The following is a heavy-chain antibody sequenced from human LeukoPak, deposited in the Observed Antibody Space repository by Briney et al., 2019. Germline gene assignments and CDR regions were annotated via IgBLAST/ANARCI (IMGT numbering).Heavy chain of an antibody. D-gene: IGHD6-19*01. J-gene: IGHJ4*02. Sequence: GGSLRLSCAASGFTFSSYAMSWVRQAPGKGLEWVSAISGSGGSTYYADSVKGRFTISRDNSKNTLYLQMDSLRPEDTAIYYCAKDRTSAWTLGFWGQGTLVTVSS. V-gene: IGHV3-23*01. CDR3: AKDRTSAWTLGF. CDR1: GFTFSSYA. CDR2: ISGSGGST.